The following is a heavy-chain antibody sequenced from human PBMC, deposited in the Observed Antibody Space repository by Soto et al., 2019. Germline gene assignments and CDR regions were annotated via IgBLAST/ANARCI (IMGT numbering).Heavy chain of an antibody. J-gene: IGHJ4*02. CDR1: GGSFSTSSYY. Sequence: SETLSLTRTVSGGSFSTSSYYWSWIRQPPGKGLEWIGSIYYSGSAYYNPSLKSRVTISADTPKNQFSLHLSSVTAADTAVFYCAKQVSPMAAGDYWGQGILVTVSS. V-gene: IGHV4-39*01. CDR3: AKQVSPMAAGDY. CDR2: IYYSGSA. D-gene: IGHD6-19*01.